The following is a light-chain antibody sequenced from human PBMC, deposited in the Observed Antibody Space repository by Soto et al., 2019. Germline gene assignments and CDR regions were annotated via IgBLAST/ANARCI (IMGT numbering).Light chain of an antibody. CDR3: SSYTSSSTLNVV. J-gene: IGLJ2*01. CDR2: DVS. V-gene: IGLV2-14*01. Sequence: QSALTQPASVSGSPGQSITISCTGTSSDVGGYNYVSWYQQHPGKAPKLMIYDVSNRPSGVSNRVSGSKSGNTASLTISGLQAEDEAEYYCSSYTSSSTLNVVFGGGTKLTVL. CDR1: SSDVGGYNY.